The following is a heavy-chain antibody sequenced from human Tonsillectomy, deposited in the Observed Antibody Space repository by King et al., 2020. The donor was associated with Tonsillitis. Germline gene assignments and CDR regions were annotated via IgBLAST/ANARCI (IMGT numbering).Heavy chain of an antibody. Sequence: QLVQSGAEVKKPGSSVKVSCKASGGTFSSYAISWVRQAPGQGLEWMGRIIPILGIANYAQKFQGRVTITADKSTSTTYMELSSLRSEDTAVYYCARDRDSGSQGMEWGQGTRVTVSS. D-gene: IGHD1-26*01. V-gene: IGHV1-69*04. CDR1: GGTFSSYA. CDR3: ARDRDSGSQGME. CDR2: IIPILGIA. J-gene: IGHJ4*02.